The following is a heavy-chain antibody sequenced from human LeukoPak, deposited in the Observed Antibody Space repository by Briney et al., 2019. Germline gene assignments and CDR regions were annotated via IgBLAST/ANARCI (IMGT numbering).Heavy chain of an antibody. D-gene: IGHD3-3*01. V-gene: IGHV1-18*01. J-gene: IGHJ3*02. CDR2: ISAYNGNT. Sequence: ASVKVSCKASGYTFTSYGISWVRQAPGQGLEWMGWISAYNGNTNYAQKLQGRVTMTTDTSTSTAYMELRSLRSDDTAVCYCARDLFRYTIFGVVTNFPSAFDIWGQGTMVTVSS. CDR1: GYTFTSYG. CDR3: ARDLFRYTIFGVVTNFPSAFDI.